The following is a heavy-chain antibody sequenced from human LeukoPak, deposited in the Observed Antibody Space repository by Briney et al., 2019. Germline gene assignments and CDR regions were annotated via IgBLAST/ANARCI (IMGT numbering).Heavy chain of an antibody. V-gene: IGHV4-30-2*01. J-gene: IGHJ4*02. Sequence: PSETLSLTCTVSGGSISSGGYYWSWIRQPPGKGLEWIGYIYHSGSTYYNPSLKSRVTISVDRSENQFSLKLSSVTAADTAAYYCARDPINTAMVIWQATPNWGQGTLVTVSS. CDR2: IYHSGST. D-gene: IGHD5-18*01. CDR1: GGSISSGGYY. CDR3: ARDPINTAMVIWQATPN.